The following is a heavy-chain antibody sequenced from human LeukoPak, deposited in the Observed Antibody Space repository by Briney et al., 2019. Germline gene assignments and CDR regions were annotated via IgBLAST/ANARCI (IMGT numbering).Heavy chain of an antibody. CDR3: AGGTVASGYYYYMDV. CDR1: GGTFSSYA. V-gene: IGHV1-69*05. Sequence: ASVKVSCKASGGTFSSYAISWVRQAPGQGLEWMGGIIPIFGTANYAQKFQGRVTITTDESTSTAYMELSSLRSEDTAVYYCAGGTVASGYYYYMDVWGKGTTVTVSS. CDR2: IIPIFGTA. J-gene: IGHJ6*03. D-gene: IGHD5-12*01.